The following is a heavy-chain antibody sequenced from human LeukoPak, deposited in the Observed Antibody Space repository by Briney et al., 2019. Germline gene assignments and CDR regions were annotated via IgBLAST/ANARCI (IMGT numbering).Heavy chain of an antibody. CDR3: ASPIAAQYYFDY. J-gene: IGHJ4*02. D-gene: IGHD6-13*01. CDR2: IYHSGST. CDR1: GYSISSGYY. Sequence: SETLSLTCAVSGYSISSGYYWGWIRQPPGKGLEWIGSIYHSGSTYYNPSLKSRVTISVDTSKNQSSLKLSSVTAAGTAVYYCASPIAAQYYFDYWGQGTLVTVSS. V-gene: IGHV4-38-2*01.